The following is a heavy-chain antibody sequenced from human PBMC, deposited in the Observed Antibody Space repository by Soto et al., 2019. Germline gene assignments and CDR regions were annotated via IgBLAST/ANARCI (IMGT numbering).Heavy chain of an antibody. Sequence: PGWSLRLSCAASGFPSSNSEMFWVRQAPGKGLEWVSKINYSGSNIYYSKSVKGRFTISRDNAKNSLSLQMNSLTDEDTAIYYCASEALCGADCYFFEYWGPGTLVTVPQ. V-gene: IGHV3-48*03. D-gene: IGHD2-21*02. CDR1: GFPSSNSE. J-gene: IGHJ4*02. CDR3: ASEALCGADCYFFEY. CDR2: INYSGSNI.